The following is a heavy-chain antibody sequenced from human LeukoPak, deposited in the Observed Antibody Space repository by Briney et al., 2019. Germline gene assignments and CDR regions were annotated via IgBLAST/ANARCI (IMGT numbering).Heavy chain of an antibody. D-gene: IGHD6-19*01. J-gene: IGHJ4*02. Sequence: GGSLRLSWQASGFPLRSYPMSWVGRAPGKGRDGVSAISGSGGSTYYADSVKGRFTISRDNSKNTLYLQMNSLRAEDTAVYYCAKDHVQWLVLGYYFDYWGQGTLVTVSS. CDR3: AKDHVQWLVLGYYFDY. V-gene: IGHV3-23*01. CDR1: GFPLRSYP. CDR2: ISGSGGST.